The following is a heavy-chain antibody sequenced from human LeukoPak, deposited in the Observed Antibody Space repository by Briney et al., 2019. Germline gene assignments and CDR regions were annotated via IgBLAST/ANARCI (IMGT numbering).Heavy chain of an antibody. CDR2: ISSSGYST. Sequence: PGGSLRHSCAPSGLTFTNYGMTPVRHDPRKGLERGSVISSSGYSTYYADSVQGRFSISTDNSKNTLHLQMKRLRAEDMAVYYCAKGYYDTSGWFDNWGQGTLVTVSS. D-gene: IGHD3-22*01. V-gene: IGHV3-23*01. CDR1: GLTFTNYG. J-gene: IGHJ4*02. CDR3: AKGYYDTSGWFDN.